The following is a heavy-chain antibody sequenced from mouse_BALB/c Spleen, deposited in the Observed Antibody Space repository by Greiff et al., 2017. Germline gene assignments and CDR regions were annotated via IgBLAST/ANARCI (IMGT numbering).Heavy chain of an antibody. CDR1: GYSITSGYY. V-gene: IGHV3-6*02. CDR2: ISYDGSN. CDR3: ARLTGYYFDY. J-gene: IGHJ2*01. Sequence: EVKLVESGPGLVKPSQSLSLTCSVTGYSITSGYYWNWIRQFPGNKLEWMGYISYDGSNNYNPSLKNQISITGDTSTNQFFLKLNSVTTEDTATYYCARLTGYYFDYWGQGTTLTVSS. D-gene: IGHD4-1*01.